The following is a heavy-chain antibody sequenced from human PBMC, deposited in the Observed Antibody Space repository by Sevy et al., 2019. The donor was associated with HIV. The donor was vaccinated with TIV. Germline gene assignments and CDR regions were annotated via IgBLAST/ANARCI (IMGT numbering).Heavy chain of an antibody. V-gene: IGHV4-39*01. J-gene: IGHJ2*01. Sequence: SETLSLTCTVSGGSISSSSYFWGWIRQPPGKGLEWIGSFYSTGSTSYNPSLRSRVTVSADTSTNQFSLRLTSVIATDTAVYYCATPRDSGWYEETGGYFDLWGRGTLVTVSS. D-gene: IGHD6-19*01. CDR3: ATPRDSGWYEETGGYFDL. CDR2: FYSTGST. CDR1: GGSISSSSYF.